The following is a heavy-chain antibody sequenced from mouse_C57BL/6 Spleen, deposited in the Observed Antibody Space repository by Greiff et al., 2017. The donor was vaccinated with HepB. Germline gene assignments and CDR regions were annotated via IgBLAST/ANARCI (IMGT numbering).Heavy chain of an antibody. CDR3: ARGLLFDY. J-gene: IGHJ2*01. CDR2: IYPSDSET. Sequence: VQLQQPGAELVRPGSSVKLSCKASGYTFTSYWMDWVKQRPGQGLEWIGNIYPSDSETHYNQKFKDKATLTVDKSSSTAYMQLSSLTSEDSAVYYCARGLLFDYWGQGTTLTVSS. CDR1: GYTFTSYW. D-gene: IGHD2-1*01. V-gene: IGHV1-61*01.